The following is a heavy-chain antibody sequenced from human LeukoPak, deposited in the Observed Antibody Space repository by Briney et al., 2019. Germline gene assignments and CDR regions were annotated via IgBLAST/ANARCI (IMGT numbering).Heavy chain of an antibody. CDR1: GFTFSSYG. V-gene: IGHV3-23*01. CDR2: ISGSGGST. J-gene: IGHJ4*02. Sequence: GGSLRLSCAASGFTFSSYGMSWVRQAPGKGLEWVSAISGSGGSTYYADSVKGRFTISRDNAKNTLYLQMNSLRAEDTAVYYCAAAPYYYDSSGYPPGRYWGQGTLVAVSS. CDR3: AAAPYYYDSSGYPPGRY. D-gene: IGHD3-22*01.